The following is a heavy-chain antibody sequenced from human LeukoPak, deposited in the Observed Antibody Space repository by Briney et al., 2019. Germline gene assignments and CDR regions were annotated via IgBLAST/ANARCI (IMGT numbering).Heavy chain of an antibody. D-gene: IGHD3-10*01. CDR2: ISAEGDIQ. Sequence: PGGSLRLSCAATGFRFSSYDMHWVRQAPGKGLEWVAAISAEGDIQIYLDSVMGRFTISRDNSKSTLYLQMNSLRIEDTGFYYCTRGMIRGVPDYIDYWGQGTLVTVSS. J-gene: IGHJ4*02. CDR1: GFRFSSYD. V-gene: IGHV3-30-3*01. CDR3: TRGMIRGVPDYIDY.